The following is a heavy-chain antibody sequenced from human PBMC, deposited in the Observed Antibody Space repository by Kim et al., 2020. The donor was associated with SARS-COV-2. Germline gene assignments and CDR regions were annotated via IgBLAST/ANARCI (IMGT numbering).Heavy chain of an antibody. CDR3: AKDLQQWLVPFYYYGMDV. J-gene: IGHJ6*02. V-gene: IGHV3-23*01. CDR2: ISGSGGST. D-gene: IGHD6-19*01. Sequence: GGSLRLSCAASGFTFSSYAMSWVRQAPGKGLEWVSAISGSGGSTYNADSVKGRFTISRDNSKNTLYLQMNSLRAEDTAVYYCAKDLQQWLVPFYYYGMDVWGQGTTVTVSS. CDR1: GFTFSSYA.